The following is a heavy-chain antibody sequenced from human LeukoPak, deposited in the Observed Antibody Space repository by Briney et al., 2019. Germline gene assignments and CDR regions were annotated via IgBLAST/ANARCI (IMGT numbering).Heavy chain of an antibody. D-gene: IGHD6-13*01. V-gene: IGHV3-64*01. CDR3: ARVLFNSSSWYNYYYYGMDV. CDR1: GFTFSSYA. J-gene: IGHJ6*02. CDR2: ISSNGGST. Sequence: PGGSLRLSCAASGFTFSSYAMHWVRQAPGKGLEYVSAISSNGGSTYYANSVKGRFTISRDNSKNTLYLQMGSLRAEDMAVYYCARVLFNSSSWYNYYYYGMDVWGQGTTVTVSS.